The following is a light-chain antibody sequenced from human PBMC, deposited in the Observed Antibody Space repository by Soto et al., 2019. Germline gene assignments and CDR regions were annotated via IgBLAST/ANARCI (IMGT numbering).Light chain of an antibody. CDR1: QSISSW. V-gene: IGKV1-5*03. Sequence: DIQRTQSPSTLSASVGDRVTITCRASQSISSWLAWYQQKPGKATKLLIYKASSLESGVPWRFSGSGSGTEFTLTISSLQPDDFATYYCQQYSIFSLTFGGGTKVELK. J-gene: IGKJ4*01. CDR3: QQYSIFSLT. CDR2: KAS.